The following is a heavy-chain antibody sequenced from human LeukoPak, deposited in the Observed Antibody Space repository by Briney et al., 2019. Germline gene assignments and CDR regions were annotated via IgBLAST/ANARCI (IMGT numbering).Heavy chain of an antibody. D-gene: IGHD6-19*01. J-gene: IGHJ4*02. CDR3: ARHSSGWYSPYYFDY. CDR1: GGSISSYY. CDR2: IYYSGST. Sequence: SETLSLTCTVSGGSISSYYWSWIRQPPGKGLEWIGYIYYSGSTNYNPSPKSRVTISVDTSKNQFSLKLSSVTAADTAVYYCARHSSGWYSPYYFDYWGQGTLVTVSS. V-gene: IGHV4-59*08.